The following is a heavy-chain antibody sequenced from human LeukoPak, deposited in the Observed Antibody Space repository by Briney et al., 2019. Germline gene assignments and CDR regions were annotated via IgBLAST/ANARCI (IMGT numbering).Heavy chain of an antibody. CDR3: AKDRVSRYGAYDCGGS. CDR1: VFTFSSYA. D-gene: IGHD5-12*01. Sequence: PGGSLRLSCAVSVFTFSSYAMNWVRQAPGSGPEWVSAISGSGDVTYYADSVKGRFTISRDNSKKTLLLHMNSLRAEDTAIYYCAKDRVSRYGAYDCGGSWGQGTLVTVSS. CDR2: ISGSGDVT. J-gene: IGHJ5*02. V-gene: IGHV3-23*01.